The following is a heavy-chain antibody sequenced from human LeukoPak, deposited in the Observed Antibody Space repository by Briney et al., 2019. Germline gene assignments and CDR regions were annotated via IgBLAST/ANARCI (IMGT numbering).Heavy chain of an antibody. J-gene: IGHJ4*02. Sequence: NPSETLFLTCAVSGGSISSSNWWSWVRQPPGKGLEWIGEINHSGNTYYNPSLTGRVTISVDRSDNQFSLKVNSVTAADTAVYYCALGYHDVWERWGQGTLVTVSS. CDR2: INHSGNT. CDR3: ALGYHDVWER. CDR1: GGSISSSNW. D-gene: IGHD1-26*01. V-gene: IGHV4-4*02.